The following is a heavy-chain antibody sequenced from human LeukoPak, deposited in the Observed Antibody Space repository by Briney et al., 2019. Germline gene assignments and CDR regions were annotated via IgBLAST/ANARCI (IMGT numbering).Heavy chain of an antibody. V-gene: IGHV3-30-3*01. J-gene: IGHJ3*02. CDR1: GFTFSSYA. CDR2: ISYDGSNK. Sequence: GGSLRLSCAASGFTFSSYAMHWVRQAPGKGLEWVAVISYDGSNKYYADSVKGRFTISRDNSKNTLYLQMNSLRAEDTAVYYCARGSSGWNDAFDIWGQGTMVTVSS. CDR3: ARGSSGWNDAFDI. D-gene: IGHD6-19*01.